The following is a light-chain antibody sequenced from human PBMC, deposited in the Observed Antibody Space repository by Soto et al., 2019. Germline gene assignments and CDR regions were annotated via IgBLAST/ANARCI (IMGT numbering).Light chain of an antibody. CDR1: TGPVTSDYY. V-gene: IGLV7-43*01. CDR2: STT. CDR3: FVSYNGVVV. J-gene: IGLJ2*01. Sequence: QAVVTQEPSLTVSPGGTVTLTCASSTGPVTSDYYPNWFQQKPGQAPRALIYSTTKKHSWTPARFSGSLLGGKAALTLSGAQPEDEADYYCFVSYNGVVVFGGGTKLTVL.